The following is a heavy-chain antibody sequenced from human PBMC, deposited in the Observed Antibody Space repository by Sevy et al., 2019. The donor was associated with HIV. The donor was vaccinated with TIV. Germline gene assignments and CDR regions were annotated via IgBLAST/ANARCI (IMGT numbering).Heavy chain of an antibody. CDR2: ISAYNGNT. V-gene: IGHV1-18*01. CDR1: GYTFTSYG. Sequence: ASVKVSCKASGYTFTSYGTSWVRQAPGQGLEWMGWISAYNGNTNYAQKLQGRVTMTTDTSTGTAYMELRSLRSDDTAVYYCARDRSDRAENDYWGQGTLVTVSS. CDR3: ARDRSDRAENDY. J-gene: IGHJ4*02.